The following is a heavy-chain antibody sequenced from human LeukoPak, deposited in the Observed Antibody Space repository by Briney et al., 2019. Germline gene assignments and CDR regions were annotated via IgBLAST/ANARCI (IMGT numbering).Heavy chain of an antibody. CDR1: GGTFSSYA. CDR3: AREMRTMDV. J-gene: IGHJ6*02. V-gene: IGHV1-8*02. Sequence: ASVKVSCKASGGTFSSYAINWVRQATGQGLEWMGWMNPNSGNTGYAQKFQGRVTMTRNTSISTAYMELSSLRSEDTAVYYCAREMRTMDVWGQGTTVTVSS. CDR2: MNPNSGNT.